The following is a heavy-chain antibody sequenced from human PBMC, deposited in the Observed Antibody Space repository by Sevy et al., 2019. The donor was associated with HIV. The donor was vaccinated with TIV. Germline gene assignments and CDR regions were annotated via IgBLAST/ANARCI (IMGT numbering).Heavy chain of an antibody. J-gene: IGHJ4*02. Sequence: SETLSLTCAVYGGSFSGYYWSWIRQPPGKGLEWIGEINHSGSTNYNPSLKSRVTISVDTSKNQFSLKLGSVTAADTAVYYCARGRLVVVVVAATPPFDYWGQGTLVTVSS. CDR2: INHSGST. CDR1: GGSFSGYY. V-gene: IGHV4-34*01. CDR3: ARGRLVVVVVAATPPFDY. D-gene: IGHD2-15*01.